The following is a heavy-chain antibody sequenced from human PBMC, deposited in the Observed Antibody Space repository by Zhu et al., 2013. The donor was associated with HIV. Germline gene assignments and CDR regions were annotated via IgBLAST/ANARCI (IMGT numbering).Heavy chain of an antibody. Sequence: QVQLQESGPGLVKPSETLSLTCTVSGGSVSSGTYYWSWIRQSPGKGLEWIGYIHYSGSTNYNPSLKSRVTISVDTSKNQFSLKLTSVTAADTAVYYCARDTIFLGGYYYYMDVWGKGTTVTVSS. CDR1: GGSVSSGTYY. J-gene: IGHJ6*03. V-gene: IGHV4-61*01. CDR2: IHYSGST. D-gene: IGHD3-9*01. CDR3: ARDTIFLGGYYYYMDV.